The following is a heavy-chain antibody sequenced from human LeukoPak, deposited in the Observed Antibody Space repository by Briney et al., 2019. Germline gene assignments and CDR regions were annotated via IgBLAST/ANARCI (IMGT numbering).Heavy chain of an antibody. V-gene: IGHV4-39*01. J-gene: IGHJ4*02. CDR1: GGSISSSSYY. CDR3: ARRGIVSWWVDY. D-gene: IGHD2-21*01. Sequence: SETLSLTCTVSGGSISSSSYYWGWIRQPPGKGLEWIGSIYYSGSTYYNPSLKSRVTISVDTSKNQFSLKLSSVTAADTAVYYCARRGIVSWWVDYWGQGTLVTVSS. CDR2: IYYSGST.